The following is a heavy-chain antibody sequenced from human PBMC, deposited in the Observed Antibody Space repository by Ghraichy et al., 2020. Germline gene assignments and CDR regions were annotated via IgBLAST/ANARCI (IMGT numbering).Heavy chain of an antibody. D-gene: IGHD6-13*01. CDR2: ISGSGGST. CDR1: GFTFSSYA. J-gene: IGHJ6*02. V-gene: IGHV3-23*01. Sequence: GGSLRLSCAASGFTFSSYAMSWVRQAPGKGLEWVSAISGSGGSTYYADSVKGRFTISRDNSKNTLYLQMNSLRAEDTAVYYCAKVRAGGYSSSWFHNHYYGMDVWGQGTTVTVSS. CDR3: AKVRAGGYSSSWFHNHYYGMDV.